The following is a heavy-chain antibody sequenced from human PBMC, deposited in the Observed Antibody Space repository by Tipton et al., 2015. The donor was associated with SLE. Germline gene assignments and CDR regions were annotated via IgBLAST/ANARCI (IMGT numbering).Heavy chain of an antibody. V-gene: IGHV4-59*07. CDR2: ISQSGST. J-gene: IGHJ4*02. CDR3: ARLGWEHRGFDY. Sequence: TLSLTCTVSGGSISSYFWSWIRQAPGKGLEWIGYISQSGSTEYNASLKRRVTISADTSKNHFSLRLTSVTAADTAVYYCARLGWEHRGFDYWGQVTLVTVSS. CDR1: GGSISSYF. D-gene: IGHD1-26*01.